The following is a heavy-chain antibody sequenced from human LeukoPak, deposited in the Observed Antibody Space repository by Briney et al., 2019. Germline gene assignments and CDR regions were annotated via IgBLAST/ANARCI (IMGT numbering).Heavy chain of an antibody. Sequence: LETLSLTCSVSVDSISSYYWRGIRQPAGKGLEWIGRIYTTGSTNYNPSLKSRVTMSVDTSKNQFSLKLSSVTAADTAVYYCARGIAAAAKQGGFDFWGQGTLVTVSS. CDR3: ARGIAAAAKQGGFDF. CDR1: VDSISSYY. CDR2: IYTTGST. D-gene: IGHD6-13*01. J-gene: IGHJ4*02. V-gene: IGHV4-4*07.